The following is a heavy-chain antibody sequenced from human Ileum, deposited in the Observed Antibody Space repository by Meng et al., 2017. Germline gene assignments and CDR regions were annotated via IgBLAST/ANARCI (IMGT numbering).Heavy chain of an antibody. CDR2: INTGGSNT. D-gene: IGHD6-19*01. J-gene: IGHJ3*02. CDR1: GFTLSEHW. Sequence: GESLKISCAGSGFTLSEHWMHWVRQAPGKGLVWVSRINTGGSNTNYADSVKGRFTISRDNAKSTLYLQMNSLTAEDTALYYCARERGWYGYDAFDIWGQGTMVTVSS. CDR3: ARERGWYGYDAFDI. V-gene: IGHV3-74*01.